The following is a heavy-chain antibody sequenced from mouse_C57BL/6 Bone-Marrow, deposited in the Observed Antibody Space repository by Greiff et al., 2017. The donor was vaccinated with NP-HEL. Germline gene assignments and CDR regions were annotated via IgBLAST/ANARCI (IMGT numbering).Heavy chain of an antibody. D-gene: IGHD2-4*01. V-gene: IGHV3-6*01. J-gene: IGHJ3*01. CDR2: ISYDGSN. CDR1: GYSITSGYY. CDR3: ARGRLREGAWFAY. Sequence: EVQLQESGPGLVKPSQSLSLTCSVTGYSITSGYYWNWIRQFPGNKLEWMGYISYDGSNNYNPSLKNRISITRDTSKNQFFLKLNSVTTEDTATYYCARGRLREGAWFAYWGQGTLVTVSA.